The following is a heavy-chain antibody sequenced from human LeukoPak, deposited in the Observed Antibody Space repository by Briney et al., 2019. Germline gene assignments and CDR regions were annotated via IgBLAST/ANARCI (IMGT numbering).Heavy chain of an antibody. CDR2: INPSGGST. CDR1: GYTFTSYY. V-gene: IGHV1-46*01. CDR3: ARDRGLRLTMVPPFYYMDV. J-gene: IGHJ6*03. D-gene: IGHD3-10*01. Sequence: ASVKVSCKASGYTFTSYYMHWVRQAPGQGLEWMGIINPSGGSTSYAQKFQGRVTMTRDTSTSTVYMELSCLRSEDTAVYYCARDRGLRLTMVPPFYYMDVWGKGTTVTISS.